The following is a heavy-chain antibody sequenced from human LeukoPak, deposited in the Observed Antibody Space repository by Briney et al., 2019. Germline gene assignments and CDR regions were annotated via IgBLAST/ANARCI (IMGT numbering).Heavy chain of an antibody. J-gene: IGHJ4*02. CDR2: IWYDGSNK. V-gene: IGHV3-33*01. Sequence: GRSLSLSCAASGFTFSSYGMHWVRQAPGKGLEWVAVIWYDGSNKYYADSVKGRFTISRDNSKNTLYLQMNSLRAEDTAVYYCARVGYCSSTSCPFDYWGQGTLVTVSS. CDR3: ARVGYCSSTSCPFDY. D-gene: IGHD2-2*03. CDR1: GFTFSSYG.